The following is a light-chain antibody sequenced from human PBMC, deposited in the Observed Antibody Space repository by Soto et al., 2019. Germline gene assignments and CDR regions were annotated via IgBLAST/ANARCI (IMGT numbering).Light chain of an antibody. V-gene: IGKV1-33*01. CDR3: QQYDYLPLT. Sequence: DIQMTQSPSSLSASVGDRVTITCQASQGISDFLNWYQQKPGKAPKLLIYDASNLETGVPSRFSGGRSGTDFTFTISSLQPEDIATYYCQQYDYLPLTFGGGTRVEIK. J-gene: IGKJ4*01. CDR1: QGISDF. CDR2: DAS.